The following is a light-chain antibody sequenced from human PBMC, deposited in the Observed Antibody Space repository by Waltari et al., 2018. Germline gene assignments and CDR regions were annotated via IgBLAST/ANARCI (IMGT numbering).Light chain of an antibody. V-gene: IGKV3-11*01. CDR2: DAS. J-gene: IGKJ3*01. CDR1: HSIDTY. Sequence: EIVLTQSPATLSLSPGQRATPSCRASHSIDTYLAWYQQKPGQAPRLLIYDASNRATGIPARFSGSGSGTDFTLTVSGLEPEDFAVYYCQQRFKWPPLTFGPGTKVDIK. CDR3: QQRFKWPPLT.